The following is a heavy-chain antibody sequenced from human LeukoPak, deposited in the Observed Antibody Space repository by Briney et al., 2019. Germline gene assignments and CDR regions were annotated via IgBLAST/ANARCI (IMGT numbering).Heavy chain of an antibody. J-gene: IGHJ4*02. V-gene: IGHV3-74*01. CDR1: GFTISSYW. D-gene: IGHD3-22*01. CDR2: INSDGSST. Sequence: PGGSLRLSCAASGFTISSYWMHWVRQAPGKGLVWVSRINSDGSSTSYADSVKGRFTISRDNAKNTLYLQMNSLRAEDTAVYYCARVRPPSLSYYDSSVDYWGQRTLVTVSS. CDR3: ARVRPPSLSYYDSSVDY.